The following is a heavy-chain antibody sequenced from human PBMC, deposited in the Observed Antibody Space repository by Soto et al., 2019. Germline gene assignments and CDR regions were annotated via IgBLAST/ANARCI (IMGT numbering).Heavy chain of an antibody. V-gene: IGHV4-34*01. CDR3: ARVCYDILTGYHDAFDI. CDR1: GGSFSGYY. D-gene: IGHD3-9*01. Sequence: SETLSLTCTVYGGSFSGYYWSWIRQPPWKGLEWIGEINHSGSTNYNPSLKSRVTISIDTSKNQFSLKLSSVTAADTAVYYCARVCYDILTGYHDAFDIWGQGTMVTVSS. J-gene: IGHJ3*02. CDR2: INHSGST.